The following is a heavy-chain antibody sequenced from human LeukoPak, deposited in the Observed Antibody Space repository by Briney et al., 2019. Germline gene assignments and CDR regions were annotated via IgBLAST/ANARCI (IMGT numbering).Heavy chain of an antibody. CDR3: ARADLGTKRYFDC. CDR2: ARDKGHSYTR. D-gene: IGHD7-27*01. V-gene: IGHV3-72*01. Sequence: GGSLRLSCAASGFTFSDHYMDWVRQAPGKGLEGVGRARDKGHSYTREYAASVKGRFTISRDDSKNSLYLQMNSLRSEDTAVYYCARADLGTKRYFDCWGQGTLVTVSS. J-gene: IGHJ4*02. CDR1: GFTFSDHY.